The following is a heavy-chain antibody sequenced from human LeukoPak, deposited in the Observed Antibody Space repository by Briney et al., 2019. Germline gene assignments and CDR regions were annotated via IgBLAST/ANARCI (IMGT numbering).Heavy chain of an antibody. V-gene: IGHV4-4*07. J-gene: IGHJ5*01. D-gene: IGHD2-8*02. Sequence: PSETLSLTCIVSRGSISNYYWSWMRQPAGKGLEWIGRIHSSGSTNYNPSLKSRVTISVDKSKNQFSLRLSSVIAADTAVYFCARDRCEGYCSAFDSWGQGTLVTVSS. CDR2: IHSSGST. CDR1: RGSISNYY. CDR3: ARDRCEGYCSAFDS.